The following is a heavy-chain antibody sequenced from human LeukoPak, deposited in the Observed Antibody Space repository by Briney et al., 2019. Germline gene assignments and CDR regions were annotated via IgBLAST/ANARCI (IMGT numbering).Heavy chain of an antibody. CDR2: ISGSGGST. D-gene: IGHD3-10*01. CDR1: GFTFSSYA. Sequence: GGSLRLSCAASGFTFSSYAMSWVRQAPGKGLEWVSAISGSGGSTYYADSVKGRFTISRDNSKNTLYLQMNSLRAEDTAVYYCAKDNYYGSGSIYYYYGMDVWGQGTTVTVS. V-gene: IGHV3-23*01. J-gene: IGHJ6*02. CDR3: AKDNYYGSGSIYYYYGMDV.